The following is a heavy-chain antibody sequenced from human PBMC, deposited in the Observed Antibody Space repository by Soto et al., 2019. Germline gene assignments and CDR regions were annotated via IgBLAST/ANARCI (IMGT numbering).Heavy chain of an antibody. Sequence: QVLLVQSGAEMREPGASVKVSCKASGHTNTGYGISWVRQAPGQGLEGMGWISAFNLATNYAQRFQGRVTVTIATFTSTAKMELTSLRSEDTAVYYCATPGLGYDDTGHAFDSWGQGTLVTVSS. J-gene: IGHJ4*02. CDR2: ISAFNLAT. CDR1: GHTNTGYG. CDR3: ATPGLGYDDTGHAFDS. D-gene: IGHD2-15*01. V-gene: IGHV1-18*01.